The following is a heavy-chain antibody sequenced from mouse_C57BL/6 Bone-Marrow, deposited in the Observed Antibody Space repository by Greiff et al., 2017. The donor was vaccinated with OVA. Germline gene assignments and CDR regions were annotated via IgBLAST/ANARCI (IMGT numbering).Heavy chain of an antibody. V-gene: IGHV1-50*01. CDR3: ARGYYDYDDYFDG. CDR2: IDPSDSYT. D-gene: IGHD2-4*01. Sequence: QVQLQQPGAELVKPGASVKLSCKASGYTFTSYWMQWVKQRPGQGLEWIGEIDPSDSYTNSNQKFKGKATLTVDTSSSTAYMQLSSLTSEDSAVDYCARGYYDYDDYFDGWGKGTTLTVSS. CDR1: GYTFTSYW. J-gene: IGHJ2*01.